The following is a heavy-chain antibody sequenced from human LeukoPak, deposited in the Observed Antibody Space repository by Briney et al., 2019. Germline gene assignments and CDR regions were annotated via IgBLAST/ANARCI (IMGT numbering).Heavy chain of an antibody. CDR1: GYSFNSYW. Sequence: KSGESLKISCQASGYSFNSYWIAWVRQLPGKGLEWMGIIFPGDSDTRYSPSFQGQVTISADKSISTAYLQWGSLRASDTAMYYCARQPGSGAWGQGTLVTVSS. J-gene: IGHJ5*02. D-gene: IGHD1-14*01. V-gene: IGHV5-51*01. CDR3: ARQPGSGA. CDR2: IFPGDSDT.